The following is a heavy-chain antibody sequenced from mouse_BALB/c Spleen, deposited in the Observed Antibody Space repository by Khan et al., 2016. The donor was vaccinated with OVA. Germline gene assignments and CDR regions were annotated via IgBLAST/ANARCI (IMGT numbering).Heavy chain of an antibody. CDR2: IWGDGST. D-gene: IGHD1-1*01. J-gene: IGHJ4*01. CDR3: AKFTPDYYSMDY. V-gene: IGHV2-3*01. CDR1: GFSLTSYG. Sequence: VELVESGPGLVAPSQSLAITCTVSGFSLTSYGVNWVRQPPGKGLEWLGVIWGDGSTNYHSTLIFRLIISKDNSKSQVFLKLNSLQTDDTATYFCAKFTPDYYSMDYWGQGTSGTVSS.